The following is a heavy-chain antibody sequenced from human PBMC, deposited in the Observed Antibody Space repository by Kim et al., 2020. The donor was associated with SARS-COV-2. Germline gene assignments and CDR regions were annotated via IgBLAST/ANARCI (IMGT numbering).Heavy chain of an antibody. D-gene: IGHD4-17*01. J-gene: IGHJ5*02. CDR3: AREGGDYGAHWFDP. CDR2: IIPILGIA. CDR1: GGTFSSYA. Sequence: SVKVSCKASGGTFSSYAISWVRQAPGQGLEWMGRIIPILGIANYAQKFQGRVTITADKSTSTAYMELSSLRSEDTAVYYCAREGGDYGAHWFDPWGQGTLVTVSS. V-gene: IGHV1-69*04.